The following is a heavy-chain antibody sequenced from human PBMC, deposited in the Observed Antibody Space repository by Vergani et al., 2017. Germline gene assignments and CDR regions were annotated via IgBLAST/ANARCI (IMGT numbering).Heavy chain of an antibody. V-gene: IGHV3-9*01. CDR2: ISWNSGSI. CDR1: GFTFDDYA. CDR3: AAVSGGSSWGFDY. J-gene: IGHJ4*02. D-gene: IGHD6-13*01. Sequence: EVQLVESGGGLVQPGRSLRLSCAGSGFTFDDYAMHWVRQAPGKGLEWVSGISWNSGSIGYADSVKGRFTISRDNAKNSLYLQMNSLRAEDTALYYCAAVSGGSSWGFDYWGQGTLVTVSS.